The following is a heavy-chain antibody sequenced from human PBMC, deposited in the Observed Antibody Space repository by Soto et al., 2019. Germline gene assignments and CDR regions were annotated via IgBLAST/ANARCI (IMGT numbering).Heavy chain of an antibody. CDR1: GFTFKSWA. Sequence: PGGSLRLSCVGSGFTFKSWALSWVRQAPGKGLEWVSAISGSGGSTYYADSVKGRFTISRDNSKNTLYLQMNSLRAEDTAVYYCATPLDSSGPNYYYGMDVWGQGTTVTVSS. D-gene: IGHD3-22*01. CDR3: ATPLDSSGPNYYYGMDV. V-gene: IGHV3-23*01. J-gene: IGHJ6*02. CDR2: ISGSGGST.